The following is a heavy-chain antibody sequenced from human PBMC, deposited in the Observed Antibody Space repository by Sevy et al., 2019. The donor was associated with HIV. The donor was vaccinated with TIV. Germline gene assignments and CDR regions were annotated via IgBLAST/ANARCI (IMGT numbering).Heavy chain of an antibody. D-gene: IGHD1-1*01. J-gene: IGHJ4*02. CDR3: AKEGNNSPDKFDS. CDR2: ISRKSLGT. Sequence: GGSLRLSCAASGFTFSSYGMHWVRQAPGKGLEWVSAISRKSLGTYYADPVKGRFSISRDDSKNMLYLQMISLRGDDTAVYYCAKEGNNSPDKFDSWGQGTLVTVSS. V-gene: IGHV3-23*01. CDR1: GFTFSSYG.